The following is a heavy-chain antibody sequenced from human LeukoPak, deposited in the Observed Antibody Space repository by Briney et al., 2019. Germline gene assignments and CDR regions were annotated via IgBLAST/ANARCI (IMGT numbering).Heavy chain of an antibody. CDR3: AKVNWNSRIYYMDV. D-gene: IGHD1-7*01. J-gene: IGHJ6*03. CDR2: IRYDGSNK. CDR1: GFTFSSYG. Sequence: HPGGSLRLSRAASGFTFSSYGMHWVRQAPGKGLEWVAFIRYDGSNKYYADSVKGRFTISRDNSKNTLYLQMNSLRAEDTAAYYCAKVNWNSRIYYMDVWGKGTTVTVSS. V-gene: IGHV3-30*02.